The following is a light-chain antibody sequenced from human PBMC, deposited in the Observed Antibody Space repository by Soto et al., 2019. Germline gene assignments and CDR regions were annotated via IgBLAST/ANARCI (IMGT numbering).Light chain of an antibody. V-gene: IGLV2-8*01. Sequence: QSVLTQPPSASGSPGQSVTISCTGTSSDIGGYNYVSWYQQHPGKAPKLMIYELSKRPSGVPDRFSGSKSGNTASLTVSVIQAEDEADSYCSSHAGSNNFVVFGGGTNLSVL. CDR3: SSHAGSNNFVV. CDR1: SSDIGGYNY. J-gene: IGLJ2*01. CDR2: ELS.